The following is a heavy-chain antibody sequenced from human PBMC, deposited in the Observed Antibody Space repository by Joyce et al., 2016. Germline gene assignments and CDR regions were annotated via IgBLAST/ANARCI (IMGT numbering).Heavy chain of an antibody. CDR1: GGPFRGFF. CDR3: ARSQWLAPLMY. Sequence: QVQLQQWGAGLLKPSETLSLTCAFSGGPFRGFFWTWVRRPPGKGLEWIGDINNSGVTNYNPSLKTRVTFSVDTSKNQFSLKLTSLSAADTAVYYCARSQWLAPLMYWGQGTPVTVSS. J-gene: IGHJ4*02. V-gene: IGHV4-34*01. CDR2: INNSGVT. D-gene: IGHD6-19*01.